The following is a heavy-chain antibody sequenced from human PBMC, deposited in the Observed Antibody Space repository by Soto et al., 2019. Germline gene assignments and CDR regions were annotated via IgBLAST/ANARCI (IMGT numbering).Heavy chain of an antibody. J-gene: IGHJ6*02. CDR1: GYTFTSYY. D-gene: IGHD3-3*01. Sequence: ASVKVSCKASGYTFTSYYMHWVRQAPGQGLEWMGIINPSGGSTSYAQKFRGRVTMTRDTSTSTVYMELSSLRSEDTAVYYCASDSYYDFWSGYYNDTGPYYYYGMDVWGQGTTVTVSS. CDR2: INPSGGST. CDR3: ASDSYYDFWSGYYNDTGPYYYYGMDV. V-gene: IGHV1-46*01.